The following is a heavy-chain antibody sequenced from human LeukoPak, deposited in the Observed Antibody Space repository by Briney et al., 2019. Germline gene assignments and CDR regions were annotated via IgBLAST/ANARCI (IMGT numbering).Heavy chain of an antibody. V-gene: IGHV3-23*01. CDR2: ISGSGGRT. D-gene: IGHD4-17*01. CDR1: GFTFTCCG. J-gene: IGHJ4*02. CDR3: ATALTTVNPLIDY. Sequence: GGTLRLSCAASGFTFTCCGMTWVRQAPGKGLEGVSGISGSGGRTYYADSVQGRFTISRDNSKNTLYLQMHSLRAEDTAVYYCATALTTVNPLIDYWGQGTLVTVSS.